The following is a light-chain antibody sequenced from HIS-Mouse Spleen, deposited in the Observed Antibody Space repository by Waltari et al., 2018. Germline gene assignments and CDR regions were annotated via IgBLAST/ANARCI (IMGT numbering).Light chain of an antibody. Sequence: QSALTQPASVSGSPGQSITISCTGTSSDVGGYNYVSWYQQHPGKAPKLMIYDVSNRPSGVSKRFSGSTSSNTACLTISGLQAEDGADYYCSSYTSSSFNVVFGGGTKLTVL. V-gene: IGLV2-14*03. CDR3: SSYTSSSFNVV. CDR2: DVS. CDR1: SSDVGGYNY. J-gene: IGLJ2*01.